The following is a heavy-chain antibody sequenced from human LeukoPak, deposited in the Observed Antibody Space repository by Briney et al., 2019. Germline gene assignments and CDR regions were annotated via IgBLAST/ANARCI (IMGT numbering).Heavy chain of an antibody. D-gene: IGHD2-2*01. CDR2: ISGSGNAK. J-gene: IGHJ4*02. Sequence: GGSLRLSCAASGFSFSSYSMNWVRQAPGKGLEWVSYISGSGNAKHYTDSVKGRFTISRDNAKNALYLQMNRLRAEDTAVYFCARDYLYAFDYWGQGTLVTVSS. V-gene: IGHV3-48*01. CDR1: GFSFSSYS. CDR3: ARDYLYAFDY.